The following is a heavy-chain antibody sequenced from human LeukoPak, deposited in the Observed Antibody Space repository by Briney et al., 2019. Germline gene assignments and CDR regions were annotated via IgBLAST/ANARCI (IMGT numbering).Heavy chain of an antibody. Sequence: GASVKVSCKASGYTFSSYGISWVRQAPGQGLEWMARLYTYNGNTNYAQKFQGRVTMTTDTSTSTAYMDLRSLRSDDTAVYYCARDPSLIVGASISFFEYWGQGALVTVSS. J-gene: IGHJ4*02. CDR1: GYTFSSYG. CDR2: LYTYNGNT. V-gene: IGHV1-18*01. D-gene: IGHD1-26*01. CDR3: ARDPSLIVGASISFFEY.